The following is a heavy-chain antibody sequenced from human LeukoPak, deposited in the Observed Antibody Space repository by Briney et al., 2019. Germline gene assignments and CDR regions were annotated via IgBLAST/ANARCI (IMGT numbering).Heavy chain of an antibody. CDR2: IKQDGSEK. CDR3: ARTYYDFWSGYMPLGY. Sequence: GGSLRLSCAASGFTFSSYWMSWVRQAPGKGLEWVANIKQDGSEKYYVDSVKGRFTISRDNAKNSLYLQMNSLRAEDTAVYYCARTYYDFWSGYMPLGYWGQGTLVTVSS. V-gene: IGHV3-7*01. D-gene: IGHD3-3*01. J-gene: IGHJ4*02. CDR1: GFTFSSYW.